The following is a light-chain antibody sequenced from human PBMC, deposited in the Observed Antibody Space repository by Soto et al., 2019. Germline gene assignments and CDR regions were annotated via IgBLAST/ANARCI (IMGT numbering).Light chain of an antibody. J-gene: IGKJ2*03. Sequence: DIQMTQSPSTLSGSVGDRVTITCRASQTISSWLAWYQQKPGKAPKLLIYKASTLKSGVPSRFSGSGYGTEFTLTISSLQPDDFATYYCQQSYSTPMYSFGQGTKLEIK. CDR1: QTISSW. V-gene: IGKV1-5*03. CDR3: QQSYSTPMYS. CDR2: KAS.